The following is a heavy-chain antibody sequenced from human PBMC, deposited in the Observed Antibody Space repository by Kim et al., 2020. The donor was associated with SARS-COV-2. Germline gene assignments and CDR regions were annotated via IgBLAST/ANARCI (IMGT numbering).Heavy chain of an antibody. Sequence: AQQFQGRVTITADESTSTAYMELSSLRSEDTAVYYCARVDGGYDFGIDYWGQGTLVTVSS. V-gene: IGHV1-69*01. CDR3: ARVDGGYDFGIDY. J-gene: IGHJ4*02. D-gene: IGHD5-12*01.